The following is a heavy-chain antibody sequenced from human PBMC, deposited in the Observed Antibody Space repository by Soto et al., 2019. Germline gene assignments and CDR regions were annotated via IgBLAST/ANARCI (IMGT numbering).Heavy chain of an antibody. CDR2: IIPIFGTA. V-gene: IGHV1-69*12. D-gene: IGHD3-3*01. CDR3: AKGMEWLGDP. J-gene: IGHJ5*02. Sequence: QVQLVQSGAEVKKPGSSVKVSCKASGGTFSSYTISWVRQAPRQGLEWMGGIIPIFGTANYAQKFQGRVTITADESTSTAYMELRGLRFEVTAVYYCAKGMEWLGDPWGQGTLVTVSS. CDR1: GGTFSSYT.